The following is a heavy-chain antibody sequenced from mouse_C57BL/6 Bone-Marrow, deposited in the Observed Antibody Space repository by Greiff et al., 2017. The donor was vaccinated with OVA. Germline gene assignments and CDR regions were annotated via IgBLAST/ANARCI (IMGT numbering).Heavy chain of an antibody. CDR2: IHPNSGST. J-gene: IGHJ4*01. V-gene: IGHV1-64*01. CDR1: GYTFTSYW. D-gene: IGHD2-12*01. Sequence: QVQLQQPGAELVKPGASVKLSCKASGYTFTSYWMHWVKQRPGQGLEWIGIIHPNSGSTNYNEKFKSKATLTVDKSSSTAYMQLSSLTSEDSAVYYCARKLYHYDYAMDYWGQGTSVTVSS. CDR3: ARKLYHYDYAMDY.